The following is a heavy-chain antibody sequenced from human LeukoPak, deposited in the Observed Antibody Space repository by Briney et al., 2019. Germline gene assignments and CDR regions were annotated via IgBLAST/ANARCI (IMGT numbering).Heavy chain of an antibody. V-gene: IGHV4-59*08. CDR3: ARAGYYDSSGYYPLLADAFDI. J-gene: IGHJ3*02. CDR1: GGSISSYY. CDR2: IYYSGST. D-gene: IGHD3-22*01. Sequence: SETLSLTCTVSGGSISSYYWSWIRQPPGKGLEWIGNIYYSGSTNYNPSLKSRVTISVDTSKNQFSLKLSSVTAADTAVYYCARAGYYDSSGYYPLLADAFDIWGQGRMVTVSS.